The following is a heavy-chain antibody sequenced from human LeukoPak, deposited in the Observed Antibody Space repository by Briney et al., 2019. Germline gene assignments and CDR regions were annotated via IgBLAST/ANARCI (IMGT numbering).Heavy chain of an antibody. V-gene: IGHV6-1*01. J-gene: IGHJ4*02. D-gene: IGHD3-10*01. CDR2: TYYNSKWYN. CDR3: ARRRYYGYDGYFDY. Sequence: SQTLSLTCAISGDSVSSNSAAWNWFRQSPSRGLEWLGRTYYNSKWYNDYAVSVKSRIAINPDTSKNQFSLQLNSVTPEDTAVYFCARRRYYGYDGYFDYWGQGTLVTVSS. CDR1: GDSVSSNSAA.